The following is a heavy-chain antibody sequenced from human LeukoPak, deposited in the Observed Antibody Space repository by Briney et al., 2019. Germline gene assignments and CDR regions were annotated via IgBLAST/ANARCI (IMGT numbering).Heavy chain of an antibody. V-gene: IGHV3-74*01. J-gene: IGHJ6*03. CDR2: IKSDGSST. CDR1: GFTFGSYW. D-gene: IGHD3-22*01. CDR3: ARDYYYDTSELQSYYYYYYYMDV. Sequence: GGSLRLSCAASGFTFGSYWMHWVRQAPGKGLVWVSRIKSDGSSTSYADSVKGRFTISRDNAKNTLYLQMNSLRAEDTAVYYCARDYYYDTSELQSYYYYYYYMDVWGKGTTVTISS.